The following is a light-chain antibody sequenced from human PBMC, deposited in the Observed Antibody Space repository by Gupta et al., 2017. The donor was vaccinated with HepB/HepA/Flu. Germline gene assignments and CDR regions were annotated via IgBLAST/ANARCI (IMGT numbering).Light chain of an antibody. V-gene: IGKV1-39*01. CDR2: AAS. CDR3: QHSDSTPLT. CDR1: QSISSY. J-gene: IGKJ1*01. Sequence: DMQMTQSQSSLSASVGDRVTITCRASQSISSYVNWYQQKPGKAPKLLIYAASSLQSGVPSRFSGSGSGTDFTHTISRLQPEDFATYYCQHSDSTPLTFGQGTKVEIK.